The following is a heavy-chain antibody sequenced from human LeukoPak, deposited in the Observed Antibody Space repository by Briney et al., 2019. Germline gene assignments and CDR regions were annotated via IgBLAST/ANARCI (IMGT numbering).Heavy chain of an antibody. D-gene: IGHD2-15*01. CDR1: GGSISSYY. V-gene: IGHV4-4*07. CDR2: IYTSGST. J-gene: IGHJ5*02. Sequence: PSETLSLTCTVSGGSISSYYWSWIRQPAGKGLEWIGRIYTSGSTNYNPSLKSRVTMSVDTSKNQFSLKLSSVTAADTAVYYCARDRLVVAAPGAGWFDPWGQGTLVTVSS. CDR3: ARDRLVVAAPGAGWFDP.